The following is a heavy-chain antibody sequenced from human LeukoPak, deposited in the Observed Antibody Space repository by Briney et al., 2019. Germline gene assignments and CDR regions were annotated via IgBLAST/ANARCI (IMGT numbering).Heavy chain of an antibody. V-gene: IGHV1-18*01. CDR2: ISAYNGNT. D-gene: IGHD3-22*01. CDR3: ARPYYYDGYFDY. CDR1: GYPFKSYG. J-gene: IGHJ4*02. Sequence: ASVKVSCKASGYPFKSYGITWVRQAPGQGLEWMGWISAYNGNTNYAQNLQGRVTMTTDTSTSTAYMELRSLRSDDTAVYYCARPYYYDGYFDYWGQGTLVTVSS.